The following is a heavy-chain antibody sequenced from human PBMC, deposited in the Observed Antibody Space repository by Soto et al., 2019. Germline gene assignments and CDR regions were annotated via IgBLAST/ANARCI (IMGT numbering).Heavy chain of an antibody. V-gene: IGHV3-7*02. Sequence: EVHLEESGGGLVQPGGSLRLSCETSGFTFSSRWMTWLRQVPGKGLEWVANIKQDENGKDYVDSVKGRFTISRDNAKNSLYLQMNSLRAEDTAVYYCATHDGPAAAGLVLDFWGQGTLVTVSS. D-gene: IGHD6-13*01. J-gene: IGHJ4*02. CDR2: IKQDENGK. CDR1: GFTFSSRW. CDR3: ATHDGPAAAGLVLDF.